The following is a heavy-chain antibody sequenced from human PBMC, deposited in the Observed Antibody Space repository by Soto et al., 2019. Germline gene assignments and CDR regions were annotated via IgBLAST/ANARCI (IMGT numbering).Heavy chain of an antibody. D-gene: IGHD3-22*01. CDR2: IIPIFGTA. V-gene: IGHV1-69*01. CDR3: AKVSYSSPMGYYYGMDV. CDR1: RVAFSKFI. J-gene: IGHJ6*02. Sequence: QAQLEQSGGEVKKPGSSVQVSCKASRVAFSKFIVTWVRQAPGLGLEWVGGIIPIFGTANYAQKFQGRVTITADESTSTSYMEVNNLRSEDTAVYYCAKVSYSSPMGYYYGMDVWGQGTTVTVSS.